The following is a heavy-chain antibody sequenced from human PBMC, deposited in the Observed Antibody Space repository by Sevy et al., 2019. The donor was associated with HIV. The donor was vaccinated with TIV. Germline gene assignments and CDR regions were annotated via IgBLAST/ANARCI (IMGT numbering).Heavy chain of an antibody. Sequence: GESLKISCKGSGYSFTSYWISWVRQMPGKGLEWMGRIDPSDSYTNYSPSFQGHVTISADKSISTAYLQWSSLKASDTAMNYCARCGTVVTPRYYYMDVWGKGTTVTVSS. CDR1: GYSFTSYW. CDR2: IDPSDSYT. D-gene: IGHD2-15*01. CDR3: ARCGTVVTPRYYYMDV. V-gene: IGHV5-10-1*01. J-gene: IGHJ6*03.